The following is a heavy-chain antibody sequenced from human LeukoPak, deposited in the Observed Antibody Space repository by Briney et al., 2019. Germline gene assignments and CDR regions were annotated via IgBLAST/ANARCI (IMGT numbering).Heavy chain of an antibody. CDR2: MNPDGSAI. CDR3: ARDPLNGALDI. CDR1: GFSLSGSW. J-gene: IGHJ3*02. Sequence: GGSLRLSCTASGFSLSGSWMSWVRQLPGKGLEWLADMNPDGSAIVYVDSVKGRFTVSRNNAKNSLYLQMDGLRAEDTAVYYCARDPLNGALDIWGQGTLVTVSS. V-gene: IGHV3-7*01.